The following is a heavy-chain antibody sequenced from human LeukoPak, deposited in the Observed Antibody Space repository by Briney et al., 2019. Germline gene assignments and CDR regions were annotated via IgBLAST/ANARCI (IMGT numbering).Heavy chain of an antibody. D-gene: IGHD3-3*01. V-gene: IGHV3-23*01. CDR2: ISGSGGST. CDR1: GFTFSSYA. Sequence: GGSLRLSCAASGFTFSSYAMSWVRQAPGKGLEWVSAISGSGGSTYYADSVKGRFTISRDNSKNTLYLQMNSLRAEDTAVYYCAKDGDESFDFWSGLSYYFDYWGQGTLVTVSS. J-gene: IGHJ4*02. CDR3: AKDGDESFDFWSGLSYYFDY.